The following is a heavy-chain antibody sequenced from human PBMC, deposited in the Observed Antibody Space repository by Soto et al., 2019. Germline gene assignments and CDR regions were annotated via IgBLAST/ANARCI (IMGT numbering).Heavy chain of an antibody. CDR3: ARSRGQRIQLWSQTEYFDY. J-gene: IGHJ4*02. Sequence: QVQLVQSGAEVKKPGSSVKVSCKASGGTFSSYAISWVRQAPGQGLEWMGGIIPIFGTANYAQKFQGRVTITADESTSTAYMELSSLRSEDTAVYYCARSRGQRIQLWSQTEYFDYWRQGTLVTVSS. CDR2: IIPIFGTA. D-gene: IGHD5-18*01. V-gene: IGHV1-69*01. CDR1: GGTFSSYA.